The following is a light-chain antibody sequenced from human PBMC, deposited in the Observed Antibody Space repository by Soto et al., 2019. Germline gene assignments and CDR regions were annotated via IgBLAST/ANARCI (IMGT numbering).Light chain of an antibody. J-gene: IGLJ1*01. Sequence: QAVLTQPPSASGTPGQRVTISCSGSSSNLGNHYAYWYQHLPGTAPTLLIYRNDQRPSGVPDRFSGSRSGTSAALAISGLRSEDEGDYYCAAWDDCLSGYVFGTGTKLTVL. CDR2: RND. V-gene: IGLV1-47*01. CDR3: AAWDDCLSGYV. CDR1: SSNLGNHY.